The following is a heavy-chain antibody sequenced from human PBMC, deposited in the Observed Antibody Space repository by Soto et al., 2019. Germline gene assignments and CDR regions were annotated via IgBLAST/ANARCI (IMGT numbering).Heavy chain of an antibody. Sequence: PGESLKISCKGSGYSFTSNWIGWVRQMPGKGLEWMGIIYPGDSDTRYSPSFQGQVTISADKSISTAYLQWSSLKASDTAVYYCARRGTSIVIPPWDWGQGTLVTVPQ. J-gene: IGHJ4*02. D-gene: IGHD3-10*01. V-gene: IGHV5-51*01. CDR2: IYPGDSDT. CDR3: ARRGTSIVIPPWD. CDR1: GYSFTSNW.